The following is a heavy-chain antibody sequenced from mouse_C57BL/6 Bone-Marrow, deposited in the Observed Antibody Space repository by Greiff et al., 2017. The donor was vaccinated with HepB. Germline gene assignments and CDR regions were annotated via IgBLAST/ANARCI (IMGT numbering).Heavy chain of an antibody. CDR3: ARDTLTFFDY. D-gene: IGHD1-3*01. CDR2: ISDGGSYT. CDR1: GFTFSSYA. J-gene: IGHJ2*01. Sequence: EVNLVESGGGLVKPGGSLKLSCAASGFTFSSYAMSWVRQTPEKRLEWVATISDGGSYTYYPDNVKGRFTISRDNAKNNLYLQMSHLKSEDTAMYYCARDTLTFFDYWGQGTTLTVSS. V-gene: IGHV5-4*01.